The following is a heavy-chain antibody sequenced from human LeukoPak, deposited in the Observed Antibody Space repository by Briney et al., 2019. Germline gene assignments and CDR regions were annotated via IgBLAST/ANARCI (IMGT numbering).Heavy chain of an antibody. V-gene: IGHV1-24*01. CDR2: FDPEDGET. D-gene: IGHD2-15*01. J-gene: IGHJ5*02. CDR1: GGTFSSYA. Sequence: ASVKVSCKASGGTFSSYAISWVRQAPGQGLEWMGGFDPEDGETIYAQKFQGRVTMTEDTSTDTAYMELSSLRSEDTAVYYCATDRLYCSGGSCFRWFDPWGQGTLVTVSS. CDR3: ATDRLYCSGGSCFRWFDP.